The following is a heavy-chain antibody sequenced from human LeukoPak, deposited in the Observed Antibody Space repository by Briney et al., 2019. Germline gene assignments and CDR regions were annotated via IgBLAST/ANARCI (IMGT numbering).Heavy chain of an antibody. CDR2: IGGSGGST. CDR1: GFTFSNYA. J-gene: IGHJ4*02. V-gene: IGHV3-23*01. Sequence: PGGSLRLSCAASGFTFSNYAMSWVRQAPGNGLEWVSAIGGSGGSTCYADSVKGRFTISRDNSENTLYLQMNSLRGDDTAVYYCAKDPVGGGQGTLVTVSS. CDR3: AKDPVG. D-gene: IGHD3-16*01.